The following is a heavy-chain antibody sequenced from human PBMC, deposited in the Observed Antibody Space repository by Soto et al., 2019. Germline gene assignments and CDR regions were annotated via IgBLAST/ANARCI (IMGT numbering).Heavy chain of an antibody. V-gene: IGHV3-7*05. D-gene: IGHD2-21*02. CDR1: GFTFSTYW. CDR3: SRIPRGSTATA. Sequence: EVQLVESGGDLVQPGGSLRLSCVASGFTFSTYWMSWVRQAPGKGLEWVANIKEDGSDKYYVEAVKGRLTIARDKAKNPLYRQMGSPRAEDTPVYICSRIPRGSTATAWAQATLVIVSS. J-gene: IGHJ5*02. CDR2: IKEDGSDK.